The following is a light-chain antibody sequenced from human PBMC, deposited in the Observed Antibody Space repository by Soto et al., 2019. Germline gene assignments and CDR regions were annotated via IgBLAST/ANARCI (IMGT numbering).Light chain of an antibody. J-gene: IGKJ1*01. CDR3: QQYNNWRRT. V-gene: IGKV3-15*01. Sequence: EIGMTQSPATLSVSPGERATLSCRASQSVSSNLAWYQQKPGQAPRLLIYGASTRATGIPARFSGSGSGTEFTLTISSLQSEDFAVYYCQQYNNWRRTFGQGTKVDIK. CDR2: GAS. CDR1: QSVSSN.